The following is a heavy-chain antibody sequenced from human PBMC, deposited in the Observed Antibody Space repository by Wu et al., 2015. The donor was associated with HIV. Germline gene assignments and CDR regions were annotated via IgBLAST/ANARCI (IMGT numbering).Heavy chain of an antibody. J-gene: IGHJ6*03. D-gene: IGHD6-25*01. CDR2: INPTSGTT. V-gene: IGHV1-46*01. Sequence: QVQLVQSGAEVKKPGASVKVSCKASGYIFTDYYIQWVRQAPGQGPEWMGLINPTSGTTSYAQKFQGRVTMTRDTSTSTVYVELSSLRSDDTAVYYCARVERRSSIGPSYYYYYMDVWGKGTTVTVPS. CDR1: GYIFTDYY. CDR3: ARVERRSSIGPSYYYYYMDV.